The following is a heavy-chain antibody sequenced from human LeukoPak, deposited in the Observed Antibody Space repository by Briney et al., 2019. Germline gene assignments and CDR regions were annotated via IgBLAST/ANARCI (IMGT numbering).Heavy chain of an antibody. CDR2: MNPNSGNT. Sequence: GASVKVSCKAPGYTFTSYDINWVRQATGQGLEWMGWMNPNSGNTGYAQKFQGRVTMTRNTSISTAYMELSSLRSEDTAVYYCATLWFGELNTDYWGQGTLVTVSS. CDR3: ATLWFGELNTDY. V-gene: IGHV1-8*01. J-gene: IGHJ4*02. CDR1: GYTFTSYD. D-gene: IGHD3-10*01.